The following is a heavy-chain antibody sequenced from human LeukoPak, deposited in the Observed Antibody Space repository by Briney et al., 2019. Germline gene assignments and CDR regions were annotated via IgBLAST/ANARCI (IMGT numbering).Heavy chain of an antibody. D-gene: IGHD2-2*01. CDR3: ARGPYIVVVPAARHRGWWFDP. Sequence: PSETLSLTCTVSGGSISSYYWSWIRQPPGKGLEWIGYIYYSGSTNYNPSLKSRVTISVDTSKNQFSLKLSSVTAADTAVYYCARGPYIVVVPAARHRGWWFDPWGQGTLVTVSS. V-gene: IGHV4-59*12. CDR1: GGSISSYY. CDR2: IYYSGST. J-gene: IGHJ5*02.